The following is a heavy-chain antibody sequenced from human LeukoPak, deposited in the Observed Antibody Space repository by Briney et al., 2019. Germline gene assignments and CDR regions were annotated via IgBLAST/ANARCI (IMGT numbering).Heavy chain of an antibody. CDR1: GGSISSSSYY. V-gene: IGHV4-39*01. D-gene: IGHD6-19*01. Sequence: SETLSLTCTVSGGSISSSSYYWGWIRQPPGKGLEGIGTIYYSGSTYYNPSLKSRVTISVGTSKNQFSLKLSSVTAADTAVYYCASSYSSGWYVFDYWGQGTLVTVSS. CDR2: IYYSGST. J-gene: IGHJ4*02. CDR3: ASSYSSGWYVFDY.